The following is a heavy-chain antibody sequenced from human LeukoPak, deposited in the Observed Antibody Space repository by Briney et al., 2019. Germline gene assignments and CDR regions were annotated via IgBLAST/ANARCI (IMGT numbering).Heavy chain of an antibody. D-gene: IGHD3-22*01. CDR3: AKSHDSSVYFDY. Sequence: SGGSLRLSCAASGFTFSSYAMSWVRQAPGKGLEWVSAISGSGGSTYYADSVKGRFTISRDNSKNTLYLQMNNLRAEDTAVYYCAKSHDSSVYFDYWGQGTLVTVSS. CDR1: GFTFSSYA. J-gene: IGHJ4*02. V-gene: IGHV3-23*01. CDR2: ISGSGGST.